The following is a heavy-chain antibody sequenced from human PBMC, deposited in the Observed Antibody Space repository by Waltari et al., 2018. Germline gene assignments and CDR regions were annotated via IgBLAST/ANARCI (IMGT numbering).Heavy chain of an antibody. J-gene: IGHJ6*02. CDR1: GGSISSHY. Sequence: QVQLQESGPGLVKPSETLSLTCTVSGGSISSHYLSWIRQPPGKGLEWNGYIYYSSSTNYNPSLKSLVTISVDTSKNQFSLKLSSVTAADTAVYYCARLYSSSSYNYYYGMDVWGQGTTVTVSS. V-gene: IGHV4-59*11. D-gene: IGHD6-6*01. CDR3: ARLYSSSSYNYYYGMDV. CDR2: IYYSSST.